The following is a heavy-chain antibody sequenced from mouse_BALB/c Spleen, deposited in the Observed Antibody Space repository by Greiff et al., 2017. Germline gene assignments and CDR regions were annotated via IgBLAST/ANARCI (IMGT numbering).Heavy chain of an antibody. CDR3: ARGYYDYPFDY. V-gene: IGHV5-12-1*01. CDR2: ISSGGGST. Sequence: EVKLMESGGGLVKPGGSLKLSCAASGFAFSSYDMSWVRQTPEKRLEWVAYISSGGGSTYYPDTVKGRFTISRDNAKNTLYLQMSSLTSEDTAMYYCARGYYDYPFDYWGQGTTLTVSS. J-gene: IGHJ2*01. D-gene: IGHD2-4*01. CDR1: GFAFSSYD.